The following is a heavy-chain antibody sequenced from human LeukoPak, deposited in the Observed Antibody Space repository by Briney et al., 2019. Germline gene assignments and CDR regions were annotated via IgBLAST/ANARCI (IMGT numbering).Heavy chain of an antibody. Sequence: GRSLRLSCAASGFTFSNSVMHWVRQAPGKGLEWVAVLSYDGSNEYYADSVKGRFTISRDNSKNTLYLQMNSLRAEDTALYYCARSSIYCSGGSCYSYNFDYWGQGTPVTVSS. D-gene: IGHD2-15*01. CDR1: GFTFSNSV. CDR3: ARSSIYCSGGSCYSYNFDY. CDR2: LSYDGSNE. J-gene: IGHJ4*02. V-gene: IGHV3-30*03.